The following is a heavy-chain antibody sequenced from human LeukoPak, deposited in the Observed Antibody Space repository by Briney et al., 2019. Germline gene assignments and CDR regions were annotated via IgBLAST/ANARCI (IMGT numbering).Heavy chain of an antibody. D-gene: IGHD2-15*01. V-gene: IGHV5-10-1*01. CDR3: ARQEYCSGGSCSWSDP. Sequence: GESLMISCQGSGYSFTSYWISWVRQMPGKGLEWMGRIDPSDSYTNYSPSFQGHVTISADKSISTAYLQWSSLKASDTAMYYCARQEYCSGGSCSWSDPWGQGTLVTVSS. CDR2: IDPSDSYT. J-gene: IGHJ5*02. CDR1: GYSFTSYW.